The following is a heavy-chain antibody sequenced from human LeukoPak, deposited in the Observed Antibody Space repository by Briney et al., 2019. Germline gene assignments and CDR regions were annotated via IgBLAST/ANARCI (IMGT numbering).Heavy chain of an antibody. CDR3: AKVGPTMIVEEDAFDI. CDR1: GFTFSSYA. D-gene: IGHD3-22*01. CDR2: ISGSGGST. V-gene: IGHV3-23*01. Sequence: PGGSLRLSCAASGFTFSSYAMSWVRQAPGKGLEWVSAISGSGGSTYYADSVKGRFTISRDNSKNTLYLQMNSLRAEDTAVYYCAKVGPTMIVEEDAFDIWGQGTMVTVSS. J-gene: IGHJ3*02.